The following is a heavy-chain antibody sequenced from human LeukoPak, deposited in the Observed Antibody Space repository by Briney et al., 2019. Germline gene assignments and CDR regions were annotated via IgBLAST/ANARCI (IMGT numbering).Heavy chain of an antibody. CDR1: GFTFSSYA. D-gene: IGHD3-22*01. CDR2: ISYDGSNK. J-gene: IGHJ3*02. V-gene: IGHV3-30*04. CDR3: ARSPTRWLRGAFDI. Sequence: PGGSLRLSCAASGFTFSSYAMHWVRQAPGKGLEWVAVISYDGSNKYYADSVKGRFTISRDNSKNTLYLQMNSLRAEDTAVYYCARSPTRWLRGAFDIWGQGTMVTVSS.